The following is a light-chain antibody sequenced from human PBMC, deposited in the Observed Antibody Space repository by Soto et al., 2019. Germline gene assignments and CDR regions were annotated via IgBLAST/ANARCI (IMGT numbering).Light chain of an antibody. CDR3: CSYADNYSYV. J-gene: IGLJ1*01. V-gene: IGLV2-11*01. CDR1: GSDVGGYDY. Sequence: QSALTQPASVSGSPGQSITISCTGTGSDVGGYDYVSWYQHHPGKAPKVMIYDVSKRPSGVPDRFSGSKSGNTASLTISGLQAEDEADYYCCSYADNYSYVFGTGTKVTVL. CDR2: DVS.